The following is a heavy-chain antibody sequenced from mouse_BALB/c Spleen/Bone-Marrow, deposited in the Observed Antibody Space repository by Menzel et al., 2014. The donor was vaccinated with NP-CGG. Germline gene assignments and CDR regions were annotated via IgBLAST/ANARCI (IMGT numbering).Heavy chain of an antibody. V-gene: IGHV1-87*01. Sequence: VQLVESGAELARPGASVKLSCKASGYTFTSYWMQWVKQRPGQGLEWIGAIYPGDGDTTYTQKFKGKATLTADKSSGTAYMQLSSLASEDSAVYYCARGAPFDYWGQGTTLTVSS. CDR3: ARGAPFDY. CDR2: IYPGDGDT. CDR1: GYTFTSYW. J-gene: IGHJ2*01.